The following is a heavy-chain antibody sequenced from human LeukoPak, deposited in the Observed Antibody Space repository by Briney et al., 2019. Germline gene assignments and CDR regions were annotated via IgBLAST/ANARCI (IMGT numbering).Heavy chain of an antibody. Sequence: GGSLILSCAASGFTFSSYSMSWVRQAPGKGLEWVSSISSSSSYIYYADSVKGRFTISRDNAKNSLYLQMNSLRAEDTAVYYCARDRYDSSGYLYFDYWGQGTLVTVSS. CDR3: ARDRYDSSGYLYFDY. V-gene: IGHV3-21*01. D-gene: IGHD3-22*01. J-gene: IGHJ4*02. CDR1: GFTFSSYS. CDR2: ISSSSSYI.